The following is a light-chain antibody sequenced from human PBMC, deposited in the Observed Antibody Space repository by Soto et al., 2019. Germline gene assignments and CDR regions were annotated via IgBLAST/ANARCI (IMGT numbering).Light chain of an antibody. V-gene: IGKV3-15*01. J-gene: IGKJ1*01. Sequence: EIVMTQSPATLSVSPGERATLSCRASQSVSTFLAWYQQKPGQAPRLLMYGASTRATGIPARSSGSGSGTEFTLTISSLQSEDFAVYYCQHYINWRRTFGQGTKVEIK. CDR3: QHYINWRRT. CDR1: QSVSTF. CDR2: GAS.